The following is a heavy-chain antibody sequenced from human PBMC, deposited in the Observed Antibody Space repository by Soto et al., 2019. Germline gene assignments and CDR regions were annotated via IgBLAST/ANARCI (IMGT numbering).Heavy chain of an antibody. J-gene: IGHJ4*02. CDR1: GYSISSGYY. Sequence: SETLSLTCGVSGYSISSGYYCGWIRQSPGKGLEWIGSINHSGNTYYNPSLRSRVTISVDTSRNQVSLILSSVTAADTAVYYCGRSGDDYGSYIDYWGQGTLVTVSS. D-gene: IGHD4-17*01. V-gene: IGHV4-38-2*01. CDR2: INHSGNT. CDR3: GRSGDDYGSYIDY.